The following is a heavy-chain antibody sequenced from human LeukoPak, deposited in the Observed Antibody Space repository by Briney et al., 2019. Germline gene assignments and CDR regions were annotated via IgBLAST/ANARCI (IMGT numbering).Heavy chain of an antibody. CDR1: GLTFSSYS. CDR3: ARVSSSSADY. D-gene: IGHD6-13*01. Sequence: TTGGSLTLFCAPSGLTFSSYSMNWVRQAPGKGLEWVSSISSSSSYIYYADPVKGRLTNSRDNAKNSLYLQMNSLSAEDTAVYYCARVSSSSADYWGQGTLVTVSS. CDR2: ISSSSSYI. V-gene: IGHV3-21*01. J-gene: IGHJ4*02.